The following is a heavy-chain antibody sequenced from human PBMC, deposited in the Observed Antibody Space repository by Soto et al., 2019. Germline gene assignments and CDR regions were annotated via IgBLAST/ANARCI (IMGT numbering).Heavy chain of an antibody. CDR1: GFTFNNYA. J-gene: IGHJ3*01. CDR2: ISASGSRT. Sequence: EVQLLESGGGLVQPGGSLTLSCAASGFTFNNYAMACVRQAPGKGLEWVSGISASGSRTFYADSVKGRFTVSRDFSKNTLALQMDSLRAKDTAVYFCGTDPNGDYVGGFEFWCPRTMVTVSS. D-gene: IGHD4-17*01. V-gene: IGHV3-23*01. CDR3: GTDPNGDYVGGFEF.